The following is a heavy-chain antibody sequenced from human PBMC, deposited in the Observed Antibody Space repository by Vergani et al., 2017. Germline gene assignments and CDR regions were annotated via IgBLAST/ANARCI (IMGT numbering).Heavy chain of an antibody. J-gene: IGHJ4*02. CDR3: AGPQVTSAYYYGGFDY. V-gene: IGHV3-23*01. Sequence: EVQLLESGGGLVQPGGSLRLPCAAPGFTFSTYAMTWVRQAPGKGLEWVSIISSDGGSTYYADSVKGRFTISRDNTKNTLSLQMNSLTAEDTAIYYCAGPQVTSAYYYGGFDYWGQGILVTVSS. CDR2: ISSDGGST. CDR1: GFTFSTYA. D-gene: IGHD3-22*01.